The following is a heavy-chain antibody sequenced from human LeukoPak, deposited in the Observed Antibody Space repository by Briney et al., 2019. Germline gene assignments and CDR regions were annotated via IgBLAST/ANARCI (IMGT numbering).Heavy chain of an antibody. V-gene: IGHV4-31*03. CDR2: IYYSGST. D-gene: IGHD3-10*01. J-gene: IGHJ6*02. Sequence: PSETLSLTCTVSGGSISSGGYYWSWIRQHPGKGLEWIGYIYYSGSTYYNPSLKSRVTISVDTSKNQFSLKLSSVTAADTAVYYCARSYGSGIQYYYYYGMDVWGQGTTVTVSS. CDR1: GGSISSGGYY. CDR3: ARSYGSGIQYYYYYGMDV.